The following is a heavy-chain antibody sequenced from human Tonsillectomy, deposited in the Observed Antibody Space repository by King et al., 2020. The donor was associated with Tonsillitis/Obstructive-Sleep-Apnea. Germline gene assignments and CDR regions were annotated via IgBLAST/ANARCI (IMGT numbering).Heavy chain of an antibody. V-gene: IGHV4-39*07. D-gene: IGHD3-3*01. CDR1: GGSISSSSYY. CDR3: AGASGPPTDFWGCYTPQSGYYYYYVMDV. J-gene: IGHJ6*02. CDR2: IYYSGST. Sequence: VQLQESGPGLVKPSETLSLTCTVSGGSISSSSYYWGWIRQPPGKGLEWIGSIYYSGSTYYNPSLKSRVTISVNTSKNQFSLKLSSVTSADTAVYYCAGASGPPTDFWGCYTPQSGYYYYYVMDVWGQGTPVTVSS.